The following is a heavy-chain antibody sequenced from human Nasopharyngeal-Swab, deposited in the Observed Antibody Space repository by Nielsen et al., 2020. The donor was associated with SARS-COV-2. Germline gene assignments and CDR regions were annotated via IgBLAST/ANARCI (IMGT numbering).Heavy chain of an antibody. D-gene: IGHD6-6*01. CDR1: GFTFSSYA. V-gene: IGHV3-48*01. Sequence: GESLKISCAASGFTFSSYAMSWVRQAPGKGLEWVSYISSSSSTIYYADSVKGRFTISRDNSRNTLSLQMHSLRAEDTAVYYCTRDDGQLGDYWGQGTLVTVSS. CDR2: ISSSSSTI. CDR3: TRDDGQLGDY. J-gene: IGHJ4*02.